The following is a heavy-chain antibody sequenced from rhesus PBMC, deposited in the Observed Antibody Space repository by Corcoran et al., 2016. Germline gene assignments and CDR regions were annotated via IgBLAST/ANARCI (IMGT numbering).Heavy chain of an antibody. CDR3: ATLTYDNGYFDL. Sequence: EVQLVQSGAEVKKPGAAVKISCKASGYTLTDYHLHWVRQAPGKGLEWVGRIDPEDGETLHAQKFQDRVTITADTSTDTAYMDLSSLTSEDTAVYYCATLTYDNGYFDLWGPGTPITISS. CDR2: IDPEDGET. J-gene: IGHJ2*01. CDR1: GYTLTDYH. V-gene: IGHV1-111*02. D-gene: IGHD3-40*01.